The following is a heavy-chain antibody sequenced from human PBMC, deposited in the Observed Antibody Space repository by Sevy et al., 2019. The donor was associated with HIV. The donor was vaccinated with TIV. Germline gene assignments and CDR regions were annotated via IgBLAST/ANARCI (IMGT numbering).Heavy chain of an antibody. CDR3: ARDHVKDGDLGDYYYFAMDV. V-gene: IGHV3-11*01. J-gene: IGHJ6*02. D-gene: IGHD4-17*01. CDR2: ISGSGDTI. CDR1: GFTLSDYY. Sequence: GGSLRLSCAGSGFTLSDYYMTWIRQAPGKGLQWISYISGSGDTIYYADSVKGRFTISRDSSKNSLFLKMNSLRVEDTAVYYCARDHVKDGDLGDYYYFAMDVWGQGTTVTVSS.